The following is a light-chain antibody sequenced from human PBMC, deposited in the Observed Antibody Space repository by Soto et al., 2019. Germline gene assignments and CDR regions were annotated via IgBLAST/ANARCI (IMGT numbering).Light chain of an antibody. CDR1: SSDVGNYNL. CDR2: EVS. Sequence: QSALTQPASVSGSPGQSITIACTGTSSDVGNYNLVSWYQQHPGKAPKLMIYEVSKRPSGVSNRFSGSKSGNTASLSISGPQAEDEADYYCSSYAGSSTLVFGGGTKLTVL. V-gene: IGLV2-23*02. CDR3: SSYAGSSTLV. J-gene: IGLJ3*02.